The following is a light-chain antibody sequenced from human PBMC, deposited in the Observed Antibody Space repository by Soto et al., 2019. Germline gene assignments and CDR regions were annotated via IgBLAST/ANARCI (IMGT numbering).Light chain of an antibody. Sequence: QSVLTQPPSASGTPGQTVTISCSGSRSNIGNNYVCWYQQLPGAAPKLLIYKNNQRPSGVPDRFSGSKSGTSASLAISGLRSEDEADYFCAAWDDSLSGPVFGGGTKLTVL. CDR2: KNN. CDR1: RSNIGNNY. J-gene: IGLJ3*02. CDR3: AAWDDSLSGPV. V-gene: IGLV1-47*01.